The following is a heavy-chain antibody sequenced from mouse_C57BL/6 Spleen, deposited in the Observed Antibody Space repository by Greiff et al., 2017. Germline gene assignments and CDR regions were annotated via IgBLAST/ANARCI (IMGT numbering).Heavy chain of an antibody. J-gene: IGHJ4*01. CDR3: ARSFITTVVATSPYAMDY. CDR1: GYSFTDYN. CDR2: INPNYGTT. V-gene: IGHV1-39*01. D-gene: IGHD1-1*01. Sequence: VQLQQSGPELVKPGASVKISCKASGYSFTDYNMNWVKQSNGKSLEWIGVINPNYGTTSYNQKFKGKATLTVDQSSSTAYMQLNSLTSEDSAVYYCARSFITTVVATSPYAMDYWGQGTSVTVSS.